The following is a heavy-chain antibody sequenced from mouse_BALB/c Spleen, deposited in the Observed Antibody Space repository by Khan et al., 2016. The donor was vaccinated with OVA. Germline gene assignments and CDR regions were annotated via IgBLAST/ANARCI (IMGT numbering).Heavy chain of an antibody. CDR3: TRNDYYHYDPFPY. Sequence: EVQLQESGPGLVKPSQSLSLTCTVTGYSITSAYTCYWIRQFPGNKLGWMVFISYSGNTKSNPSLKSRISITRDTSNNMFFLQLNSVTSEDTATEYCTRNDYYHYDPFPYWGQGTLVTVS. V-gene: IGHV3-2*02. CDR2: ISYSGNT. D-gene: IGHD2-4*01. J-gene: IGHJ3*01. CDR1: GYSITSAYT.